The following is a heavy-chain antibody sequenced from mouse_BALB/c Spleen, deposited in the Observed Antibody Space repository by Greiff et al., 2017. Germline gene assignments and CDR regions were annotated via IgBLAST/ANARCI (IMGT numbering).Heavy chain of an antibody. V-gene: IGHV5-4*02. CDR3: ARDRFDV. CDR1: GFTFSDYY. Sequence: EVMLVESGGGLVKPGGSLKLSCAASGFTFSDYYMYWVRQTPEKRLEWVATISDGGSYTYYPDSVKGRFTISRDNAKNNLYLQMSSLKSEDTAMYYCARDRFDVWGAGTTVTVSS. CDR2: ISDGGSYT. J-gene: IGHJ1*01.